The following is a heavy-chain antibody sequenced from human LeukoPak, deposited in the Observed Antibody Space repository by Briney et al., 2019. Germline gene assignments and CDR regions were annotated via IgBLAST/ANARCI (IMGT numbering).Heavy chain of an antibody. Sequence: PGGSLRLSCAASGFTVSSNYMSWVRQAPGKGLEWVSAISGSGGSTYYADSVQGRFTISRDNSKNTLYLQMNSLRAEDTAVYYCAKVRSYSSTWYYFDYWGQGTLVTVSS. CDR1: GFTVSSNY. V-gene: IGHV3-23*01. CDR2: ISGSGGST. CDR3: AKVRSYSSTWYYFDY. J-gene: IGHJ4*02. D-gene: IGHD6-13*01.